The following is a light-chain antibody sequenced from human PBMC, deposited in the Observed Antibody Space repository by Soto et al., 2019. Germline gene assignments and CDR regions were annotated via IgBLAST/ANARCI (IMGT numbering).Light chain of an antibody. CDR1: SSDVGGYSS. V-gene: IGLV2-8*01. CDR2: EVS. Sequence: QSVLTQPPSASGSPGQSVTIPCTGTSSDVGGYSSVAWFQHHPGKAPKLMIYEVSKRPSGVPDRFSGSKSGNTASLTVSGLQAEDEADYYSISYAGSNNYVFGTGTKVTVL. J-gene: IGLJ1*01. CDR3: ISYAGSNNYV.